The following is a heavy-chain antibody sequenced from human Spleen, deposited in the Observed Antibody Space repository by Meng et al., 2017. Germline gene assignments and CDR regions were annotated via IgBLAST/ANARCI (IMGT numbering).Heavy chain of an antibody. Sequence: QVQRVQSGAEVKKPGASVKVSCKASGYTFTSYDINWVRQATGQGLEWMGWMKPNSGNTGYAQKFQGRVTMTRNTSISTAYMELSSLRSEDTAVYYCARSPMRIAARRLNWFDPWGQGTLVTVSS. CDR2: MKPNSGNT. V-gene: IGHV1-8*01. D-gene: IGHD6-6*01. CDR3: ARSPMRIAARRLNWFDP. CDR1: GYTFTSYD. J-gene: IGHJ5*02.